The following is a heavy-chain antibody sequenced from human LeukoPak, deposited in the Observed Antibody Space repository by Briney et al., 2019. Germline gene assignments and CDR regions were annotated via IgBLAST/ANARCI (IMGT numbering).Heavy chain of an antibody. CDR1: GFTFSSYW. CDR2: IKQDGSEK. Sequence: GGSLRLSCAASGFTFSSYWMSWVRQAPGKGLEWVANIKQDGSEKYYADSVKGRFTISRDNSKNTLYLQMNSLRAEDTAVYYCARDPGIYYGSGSYYGYYYYYMDVWGKGTTVTVSS. V-gene: IGHV3-7*01. D-gene: IGHD3-10*01. J-gene: IGHJ6*03. CDR3: ARDPGIYYGSGSYYGYYYYYMDV.